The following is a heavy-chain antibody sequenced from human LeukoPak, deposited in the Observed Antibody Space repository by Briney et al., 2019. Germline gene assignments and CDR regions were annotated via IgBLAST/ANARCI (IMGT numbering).Heavy chain of an antibody. J-gene: IGHJ6*02. CDR1: GFTFNNYA. Sequence: GGSLRLSCAASGFTFNNYAMNWVRQAPGKGLEWVSTIGGGGYSTYYADSVKGRFTISRDNSKNTLFLQMNSLRAEDTAIYYCAKGSVSMAGTPGDVWGQGTTVTVSS. CDR3: AKGSVSMAGTPGDV. D-gene: IGHD6-19*01. V-gene: IGHV3-23*01. CDR2: IGGGGYST.